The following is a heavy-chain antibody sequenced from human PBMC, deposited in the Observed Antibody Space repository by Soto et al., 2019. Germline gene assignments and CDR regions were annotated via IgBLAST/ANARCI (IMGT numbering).Heavy chain of an antibody. CDR1: GFTFSSYG. CDR3: ASSPAGYSIPY. J-gene: IGHJ4*02. CDR2: IWYDGSNK. Sequence: QVQLVESGGGVVQPGRSLRLSCAASGFTFSSYGMHWVRQAPGKGLEWVAVIWYDGSNKYYADSVKGRFTISRDNSKNRLYLQMNSLRAEDRAVYYCASSPAGYSIPYWGQGTLVTVSS. D-gene: IGHD2-15*01. V-gene: IGHV3-33*01.